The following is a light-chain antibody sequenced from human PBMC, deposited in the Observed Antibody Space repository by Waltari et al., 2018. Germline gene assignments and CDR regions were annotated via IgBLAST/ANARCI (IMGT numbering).Light chain of an antibody. J-gene: IGLJ2*01. V-gene: IGLV1-51*02. Sequence: QSVLTQPPSVSAAPGQKVTISCSGRSSNIGSYYVSWYQQLPGTAPKLLIFEDNKRPSGIPGRFSGSKSGTSATLGITGLQTGDEADYYCGTWDSSLSAVIFGGGTKLTAL. CDR1: SSNIGSYY. CDR2: EDN. CDR3: GTWDSSLSAVI.